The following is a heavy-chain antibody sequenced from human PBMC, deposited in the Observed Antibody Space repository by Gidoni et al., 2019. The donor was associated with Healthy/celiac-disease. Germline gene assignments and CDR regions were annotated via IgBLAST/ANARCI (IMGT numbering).Heavy chain of an antibody. CDR1: GFTFRCYS. J-gene: IGHJ3*02. CDR2: IMSSSSTI. Sequence: EVQLVESGGGLVQPGGSLRLSCAASGFTFRCYSMNWVRQAPGKGLEWVYYIMSSSSTIYYADSGKGRFTISRDKAKNSLYLQMNSLRAEDTAVYYCARVYPGAFDIWGQGTMVTVSS. V-gene: IGHV3-48*01. CDR3: ARVYPGAFDI.